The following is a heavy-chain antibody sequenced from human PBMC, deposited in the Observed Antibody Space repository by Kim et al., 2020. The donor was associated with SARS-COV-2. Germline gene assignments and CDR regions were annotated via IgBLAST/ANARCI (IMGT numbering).Heavy chain of an antibody. D-gene: IGHD1-26*01. Sequence: SDTLSLTCAVYGGSFSGYYWSWIRQPPGKGLEWIGEINHSGSTNYNPSLKSRVTISVDTSKNQFSLKLSSVTAADTAVYYCARAPIVGAGGGSDYWGQGT. CDR3: ARAPIVGAGGGSDY. J-gene: IGHJ4*02. CDR1: GGSFSGYY. CDR2: INHSGST. V-gene: IGHV4-34*01.